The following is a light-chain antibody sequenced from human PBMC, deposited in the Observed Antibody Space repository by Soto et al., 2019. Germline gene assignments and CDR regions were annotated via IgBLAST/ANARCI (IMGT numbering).Light chain of an antibody. Sequence: QSALTQPASVSGSPGQSITISCTGTSSDVGGYNYVSWYQQHPGKAPKLMNYDVTNPPSGVSNRFSGSKSGNTASLSISGLQAEDEAEYFFSSYTTTGAPWVFGGGTKLTVL. V-gene: IGLV2-14*01. CDR1: SSDVGGYNY. CDR2: DVT. CDR3: SSYTTTGAPWV. J-gene: IGLJ3*02.